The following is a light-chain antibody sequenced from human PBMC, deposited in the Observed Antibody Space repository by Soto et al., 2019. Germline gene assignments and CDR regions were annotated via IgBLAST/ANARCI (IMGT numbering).Light chain of an antibody. CDR1: SSDIGSYNY. Sequence: QSALTQPATLSWYPGQSITISCTGTSSDIGSYNYVSWYQQHPGKAPKLMIFDVSYRPSGISDRFSGSKSGSTASLTISGLQPEDEADYYCSSYGASSTLFGGGTKVTVL. CDR2: DVS. CDR3: SSYGASSTL. J-gene: IGLJ3*02. V-gene: IGLV2-14*03.